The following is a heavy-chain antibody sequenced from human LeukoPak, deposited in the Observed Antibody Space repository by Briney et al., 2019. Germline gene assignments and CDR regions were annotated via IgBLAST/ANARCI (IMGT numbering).Heavy chain of an antibody. CDR2: IYYSGST. J-gene: IGHJ4*02. CDR1: GGSISSGDYY. V-gene: IGHV4-30-4*08. CDR3: ARSPRPRRDGYSMIDY. Sequence: PSETLSLTCTVSGGSISSGDYYWSWIRQPPGKGLEWIGYIYYSGSTYYNPSLKSRVTISVDTSKNQFSLKLSSVTAADTAVYYCARSPRPRRDGYSMIDYWDQGTLVTVSS. D-gene: IGHD5-24*01.